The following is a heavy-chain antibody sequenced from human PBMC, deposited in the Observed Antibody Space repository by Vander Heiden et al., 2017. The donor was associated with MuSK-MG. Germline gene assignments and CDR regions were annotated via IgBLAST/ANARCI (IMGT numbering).Heavy chain of an antibody. Sequence: QVQLVESGGGVVQPGRSLRLSCAAYALTLRCYRIHWVRQARGKGLEWVAVISYDGSNNYYADSVKGRFTISRDNSKNTLYLQMNSLRAEDTAVYYCAKEGRYFDWLSTLRPYYYYYYMDVWGKGTTVTVSS. J-gene: IGHJ6*03. V-gene: IGHV3-30*18. CDR1: ALTLRCYR. D-gene: IGHD3-9*01. CDR2: ISYDGSNN. CDR3: AKEGRYFDWLSTLRPYYYYYYMDV.